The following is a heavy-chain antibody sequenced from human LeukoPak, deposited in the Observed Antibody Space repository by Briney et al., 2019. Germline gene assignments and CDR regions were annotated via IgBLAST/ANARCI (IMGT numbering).Heavy chain of an antibody. D-gene: IGHD6-13*01. J-gene: IGHJ4*02. CDR1: GFTFSTYT. CDR3: AKEGRSTTPGY. V-gene: IGHV3-69-1*01. Sequence: GGSLRLTCGASGFTFSTYTMDWVRRAPGKGRQWVSSITSSGDTYYADSVKGRFSISRDNAKNSLYLQMNNLRVEDTSVYYCAKEGRSTTPGYWGQGTLVIVSS. CDR2: ITSSGDT.